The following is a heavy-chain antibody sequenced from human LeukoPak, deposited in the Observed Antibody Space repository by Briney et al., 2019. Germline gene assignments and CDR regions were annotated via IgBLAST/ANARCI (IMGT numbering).Heavy chain of an antibody. CDR1: GGTFGSYA. V-gene: IGHV1-69*04. Sequence: SVKVSCKASGGTFGSYAISWVRQAPGQGLEWMGRIIPIFGIANYAQKFQGRVTITADKSTSTAYMELSSLRSEDTAVYYCARGGDGYKFDFRGQGTLVTVSS. CDR3: ARGGDGYKFDF. D-gene: IGHD5-24*01. CDR2: IIPIFGIA. J-gene: IGHJ4*02.